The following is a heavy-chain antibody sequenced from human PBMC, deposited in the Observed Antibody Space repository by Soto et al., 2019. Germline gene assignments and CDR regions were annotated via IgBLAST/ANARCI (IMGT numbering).Heavy chain of an antibody. CDR1: GGSISSRNW. CDR3: ARGLRRGSSWYGPPPNCDY. V-gene: IGHV4-4*02. J-gene: IGHJ4*02. CDR2: IYHSGST. D-gene: IGHD6-13*01. Sequence: NPSETLSLTCAVSGGSISSRNWWSWVRQPPGKGLEWIGEIYHSGSTNYNPSLKSRVTISVDKSKNQLSLKLSSVTAADTAVYYCARGLRRGSSWYGPPPNCDYWGQGTLFTVSS.